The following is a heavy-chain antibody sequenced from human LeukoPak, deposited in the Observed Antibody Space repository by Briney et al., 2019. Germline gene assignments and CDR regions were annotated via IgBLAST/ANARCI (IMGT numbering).Heavy chain of an antibody. J-gene: IGHJ6*02. D-gene: IGHD3-10*01. CDR2: INPSGGST. CDR1: GYTFTSYY. V-gene: IGHV1-46*01. Sequence: ASVKVSCEASGYTFTSYYMHWVRQAPGQGLEWMGIINPSGGSTSYAQKFQGRVTMTRDTSTSTVYMELSSLRSEDTAVYYCASPRVRGAPTALYYYYGMDVWGQGTTVTVSS. CDR3: ASPRVRGAPTALYYYYGMDV.